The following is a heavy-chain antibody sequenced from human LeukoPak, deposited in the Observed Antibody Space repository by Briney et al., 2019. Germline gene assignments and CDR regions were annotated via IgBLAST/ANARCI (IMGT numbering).Heavy chain of an antibody. CDR1: GFTFRTYW. J-gene: IGHJ4*02. D-gene: IGHD1-26*01. CDR3: AKDQEWEPHIDY. V-gene: IGHV3-74*01. Sequence: PGGSLRLSCAASGFTFRTYWVHWVRQAPGKGLVWVSRINSDGTSTNYADFVKGRFTISRDIAKNTVYLQMNSLRAEDTAVYYCAKDQEWEPHIDYWGQGTLVTVSS. CDR2: INSDGTST.